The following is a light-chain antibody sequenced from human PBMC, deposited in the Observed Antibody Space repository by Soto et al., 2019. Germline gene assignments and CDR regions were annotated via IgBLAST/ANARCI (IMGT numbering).Light chain of an antibody. CDR2: GTS. V-gene: IGKV3-20*01. Sequence: VMTKSPDTLSASPGERVSLSCRASQSLSVSYLAWYQQRPGQAPRLLIYGTSTRATGIPDRFSGSGSGRDLTLAISRLEPEDFAGYYCHQFGDSPQTFGQGTKVDI. CDR3: HQFGDSPQT. J-gene: IGKJ1*01. CDR1: QSLSVSY.